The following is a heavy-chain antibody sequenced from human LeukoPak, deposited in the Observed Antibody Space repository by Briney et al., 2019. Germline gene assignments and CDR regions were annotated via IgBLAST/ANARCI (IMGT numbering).Heavy chain of an antibody. Sequence: GESLKISCKGSGYSFTSYWIGWVRQMPGKGLEWMGIIYPDDSDTRYSPSFQGQVTISADKSISTAYLQWSSLKASDTAMYYCASVYYYDSSGYEYYFDYWGQGTLVTVSS. V-gene: IGHV5-51*01. D-gene: IGHD3-22*01. CDR3: ASVYYYDSSGYEYYFDY. CDR2: IYPDDSDT. J-gene: IGHJ4*02. CDR1: GYSFTSYW.